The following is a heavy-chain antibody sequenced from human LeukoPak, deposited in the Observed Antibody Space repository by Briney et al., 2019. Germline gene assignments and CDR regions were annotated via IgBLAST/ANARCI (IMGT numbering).Heavy chain of an antibody. Sequence: SETLSLTCTVSGGSISSGGYYWSWLRQHPGKGLEWIGYIYYSGSTYYNPSLKSRVTISVDTSKNQFSLKLSSVTAADTAVYYCAREGYDSSGYYSIFDYWGQGTLVTVSS. D-gene: IGHD3-22*01. CDR2: IYYSGST. CDR3: AREGYDSSGYYSIFDY. V-gene: IGHV4-31*03. J-gene: IGHJ4*02. CDR1: GGSISSGGYY.